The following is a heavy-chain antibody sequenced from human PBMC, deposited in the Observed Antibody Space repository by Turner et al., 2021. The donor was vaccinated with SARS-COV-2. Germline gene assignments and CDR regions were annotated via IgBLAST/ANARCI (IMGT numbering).Heavy chain of an antibody. J-gene: IGHJ3*02. V-gene: IGHV3-21*01. D-gene: IGHD3-22*01. CDR2: ISSSSSYI. Sequence: EVQLVESGGGLVKPGGSLRLSCAASGFTFSSYSMNWVRQAPGKGLEWVSSISSSSSYIYYADSVKGRFTISRDNAKNSLYLQMNSLRAEDTAVYYCARWDNYYDSSGYYPDAFDIWGQGRMVTVSS. CDR3: ARWDNYYDSSGYYPDAFDI. CDR1: GFTFSSYS.